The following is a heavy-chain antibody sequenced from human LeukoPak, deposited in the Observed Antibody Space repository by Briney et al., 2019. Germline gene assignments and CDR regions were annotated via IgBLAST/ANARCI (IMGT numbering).Heavy chain of an antibody. V-gene: IGHV1-2*04. D-gene: IGHD2-2*01. CDR1: GYTITGYY. Sequence: AASVKVSCKASGYTITGYYMHWVRQAPGQGLEWMGWINPNSGGTNYAQKFQGWVTMTRDTSISTAYMELSRLRSDDTAVYYCARVDSYCSSTSCYGMDVWGQGTTVTVSS. CDR3: ARVDSYCSSTSCYGMDV. CDR2: INPNSGGT. J-gene: IGHJ6*02.